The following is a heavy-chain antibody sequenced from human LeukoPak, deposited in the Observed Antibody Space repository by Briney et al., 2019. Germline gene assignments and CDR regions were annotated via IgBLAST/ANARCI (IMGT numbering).Heavy chain of an antibody. V-gene: IGHV4-38-2*02. J-gene: IGHJ4*02. CDR1: GYSISSGYF. CDR3: SRDLYSNPTGVDF. D-gene: IGHD4-11*01. CDR2: IYHSGII. Sequence: SETLSLTCTVSGYSISSGYFWAWLRQPPGKGLEWIESIYHSGIIYYNPSLKSRVTISLHTSKNQFSMLLTSVTAADTAVYYCSRDLYSNPTGVDFWGQGTLDTVPT.